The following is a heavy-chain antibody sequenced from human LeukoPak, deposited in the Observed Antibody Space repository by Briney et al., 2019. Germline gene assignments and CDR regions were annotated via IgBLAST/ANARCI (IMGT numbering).Heavy chain of an antibody. CDR3: ARTPHVGYSYGFVDY. Sequence: KSSETLSLTCAVSGGSISSSSYYWGWIRQPPGKGLEWIGSIYYSGSTYYNPSLKSRVTISVDTSKNQFSLKLSSVTAADTAVYYCARTPHVGYSYGFVDYWGQGTLVTVSS. V-gene: IGHV4-39*07. CDR1: GGSISSSSYY. D-gene: IGHD5-18*01. J-gene: IGHJ4*02. CDR2: IYYSGST.